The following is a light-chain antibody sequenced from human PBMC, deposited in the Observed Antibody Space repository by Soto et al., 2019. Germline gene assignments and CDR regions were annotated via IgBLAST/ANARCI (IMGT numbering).Light chain of an antibody. Sequence: EIVLTPSPATLSLSPGERATLSCRASQSIGSYLAWYQQRPGQPPRLLIYDASNRATGIPARFSGSGSGTDFTLTISSLEPEDFAVYYCQQRNNWQAFGQGIRLEIK. V-gene: IGKV3-11*01. CDR2: DAS. CDR3: QQRNNWQA. CDR1: QSIGSY. J-gene: IGKJ5*01.